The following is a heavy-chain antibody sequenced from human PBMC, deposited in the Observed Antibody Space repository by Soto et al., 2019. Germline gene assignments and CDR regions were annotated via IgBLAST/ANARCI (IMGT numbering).Heavy chain of an antibody. CDR3: ARQEYSSSWLAITYFDY. CDR2: IYHSGST. V-gene: IGHV4-4*02. J-gene: IGHJ4*02. CDR1: SCYIRSSNW. Sequence: SETLSLTCAVSSCYIRSSNWWSWVRQPPGKGLEWIGEIYHSGSTNYNPSLKSRVTISVDKSKNQFSLKLSSVTAADTAVYYCARQEYSSSWLAITYFDYWGQGTLVTVSS. D-gene: IGHD6-13*01.